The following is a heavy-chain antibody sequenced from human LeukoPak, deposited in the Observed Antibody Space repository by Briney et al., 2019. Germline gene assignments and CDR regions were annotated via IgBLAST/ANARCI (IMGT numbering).Heavy chain of an antibody. V-gene: IGHV3-48*03. J-gene: IGHJ4*02. CDR2: ISSSGGTI. D-gene: IGHD2-2*01. CDR1: GFSFSSYE. Sequence: GGSLRLSCAASGFSFSSYEMNWVRQAPGKGLEWVSYISSSGGTIYYADSVKDRFTISRDNAKNSLFLQMNSLRAEDTAVYYCARVVNQLPYSWGQGALVTVSS. CDR3: ARVVNQLPYS.